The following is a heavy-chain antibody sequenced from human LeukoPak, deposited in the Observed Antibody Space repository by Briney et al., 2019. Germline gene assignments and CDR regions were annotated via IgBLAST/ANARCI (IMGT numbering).Heavy chain of an antibody. J-gene: IGHJ4*02. CDR1: GFTFSNYS. CDR3: ARDFGARGWLDY. D-gene: IGHD6-19*01. V-gene: IGHV3-48*01. Sequence: GGSLRLSCAASGFTFSNYSMNWVRQAPGKGLEWVSYISSSSNTIYYADSVKGRFTISRDNAQNSLYLQMNSLRAEDTAVYYCARDFGARGWLDYWGQGTLLTVSS. CDR2: ISSSSNTI.